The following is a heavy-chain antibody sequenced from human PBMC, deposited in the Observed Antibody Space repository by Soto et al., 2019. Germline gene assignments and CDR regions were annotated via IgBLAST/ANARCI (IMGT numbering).Heavy chain of an antibody. CDR1: GFTFSSYG. Sequence: GGSLRLSCAASGFTFSSYGMHWVRQAPGKGLEWVAVISYDGSNKYYADSVKGRFTISRDNSKNTLYLQMNSLRAEDTAVYYCAKDHTYLGNDYGDYGLIHYYYYMDVWGKGTTVTVSS. CDR3: AKDHTYLGNDYGDYGLIHYYYYMDV. D-gene: IGHD4-17*01. J-gene: IGHJ6*03. CDR2: ISYDGSNK. V-gene: IGHV3-30*18.